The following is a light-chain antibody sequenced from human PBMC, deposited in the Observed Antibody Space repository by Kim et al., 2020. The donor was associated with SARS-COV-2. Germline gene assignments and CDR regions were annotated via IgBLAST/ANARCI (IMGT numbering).Light chain of an antibody. CDR1: SSDVGGYNY. CDR2: DVS. V-gene: IGLV2-14*03. CDR3: SSYTSSSTLG. J-gene: IGLJ3*02. Sequence: QSALTQPASVSGSPGQSITISCTGTSSDVGGYNYVSWYQQHPGKAPKLMIYDVSNRPSGVSNRFSGSKSGNTASLTISGLQAEDEADYYCSSYTSSSTLGFGEGTQLTVL.